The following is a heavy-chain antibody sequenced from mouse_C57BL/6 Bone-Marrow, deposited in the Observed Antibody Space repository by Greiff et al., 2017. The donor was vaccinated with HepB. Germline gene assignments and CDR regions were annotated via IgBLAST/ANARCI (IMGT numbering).Heavy chain of an antibody. V-gene: IGHV1-82*01. CDR3: ARSAIYDGYYGFAY. D-gene: IGHD2-3*01. CDR1: GYAFSSSW. J-gene: IGHJ3*01. CDR2: IYPGDGDT. Sequence: QVQLQQSGPELVKPGASVKISCKASGYAFSSSWLNWVKQRPGKGLEWIGRIYPGDGDTNYNGKFKGKATLTADKSSSTAYMQLSSLTSEDSAVYFCARSAIYDGYYGFAYWGQGTLVTVSA.